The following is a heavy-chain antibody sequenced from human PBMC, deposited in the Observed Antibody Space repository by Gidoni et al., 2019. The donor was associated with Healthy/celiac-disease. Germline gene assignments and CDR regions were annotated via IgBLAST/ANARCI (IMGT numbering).Heavy chain of an antibody. CDR2: INPSGGST. CDR3: ARDRSYYYDSSGYYGDFDY. Sequence: QVQLVQSGAEVKKPGASVKVSCKASGYTFTSYYMHWVRQAPGQGLEWMGIINPSGGSTSYAQKFQGRVTMTRDTSTSTVYMELSSLRSEDTAVYYCARDRSYYYDSSGYYGDFDYWGQGTLVTVSS. CDR1: GYTFTSYY. D-gene: IGHD3-22*01. J-gene: IGHJ4*02. V-gene: IGHV1-46*01.